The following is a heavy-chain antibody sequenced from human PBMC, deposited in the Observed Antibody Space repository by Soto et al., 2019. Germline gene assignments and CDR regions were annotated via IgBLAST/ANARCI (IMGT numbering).Heavy chain of an antibody. V-gene: IGHV4-59*01. CDR2: FHYSANT. CDR1: GDSISTYY. Sequence: QVQLQESGPGLVKPSETLSLTCTVSGDSISTYYWSWIRQPPGKGLEWMGYFHYSANTNYNPSLKSRITLSVDTSKNQFSLQLTSVTAADTAVYYCAKTKEGGFDPWGQGILVTVSS. D-gene: IGHD3-16*01. CDR3: AKTKEGGFDP. J-gene: IGHJ5*02.